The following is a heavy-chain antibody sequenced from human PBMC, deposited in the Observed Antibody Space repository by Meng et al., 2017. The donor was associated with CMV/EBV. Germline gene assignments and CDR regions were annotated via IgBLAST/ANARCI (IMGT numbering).Heavy chain of an antibody. V-gene: IGHV4-59*01. CDR3: ARVGVGESFDY. J-gene: IGHJ4*02. CDR1: GGSISSYY. CDR2: IYYSGST. Sequence: SETLSLTCTVSGGSISSYYWSWIRQPPGKGLEWIGYIYYSGSTNYNPSLKSRVTISVDTSKNQFSPKLSSVTAADTAVYYCARVGVGESFDYWGQGTLVTVSS. D-gene: IGHD3-10*01.